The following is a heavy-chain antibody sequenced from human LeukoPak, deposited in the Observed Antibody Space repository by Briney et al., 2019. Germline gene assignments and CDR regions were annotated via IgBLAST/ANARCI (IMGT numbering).Heavy chain of an antibody. Sequence: GGSLRLFCAVSGITLSNYGMSWVRQAPGKGLEWVAGISGSGGRTNYADSVKGRFTISRDSPKNTLYLQMNSLRAEDTAVYFCAKRGVVIRVVLVGFHKEAYYFDSWGQGALVIVSS. J-gene: IGHJ4*02. V-gene: IGHV3-23*01. CDR2: ISGSGGRT. D-gene: IGHD3-10*01. CDR1: GITLSNYG. CDR3: AKRGVVIRVVLVGFHKEAYYFDS.